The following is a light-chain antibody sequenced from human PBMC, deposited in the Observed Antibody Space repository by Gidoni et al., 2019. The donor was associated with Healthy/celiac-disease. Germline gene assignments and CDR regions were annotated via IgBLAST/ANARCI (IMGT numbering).Light chain of an antibody. CDR2: GAS. V-gene: IGKV3-15*01. CDR1: QSVSSN. J-gene: IGKJ4*01. CDR3: QQYNNWLV. Sequence: EIVMTQSPATLSVSPGERATLHCRASQSVSSNLAWYQQKPGQPPRLLIYGASTRATGIPARFSGSGSGTEFTLTISSLQSEDFAVYYCQQYNNWLVFGGGTKVEIK.